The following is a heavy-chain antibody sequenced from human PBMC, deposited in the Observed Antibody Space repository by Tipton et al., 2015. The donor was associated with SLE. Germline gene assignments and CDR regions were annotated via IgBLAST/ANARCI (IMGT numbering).Heavy chain of an antibody. CDR2: IYISGST. CDR1: GASISSHY. D-gene: IGHD6-19*01. V-gene: IGHV4-59*11. CDR3: ARGGYSSGWYGDYFVY. Sequence: TLSLTCTVSGASISSHYWSWIRQPPGKGLEWIGYIYISGSTKYNPSLKSRVTISLDTSKTQFSLKLRSVTAADTAIYYCARGGYSSGWYGDYFVYCGQGTLVTVSS. J-gene: IGHJ4*02.